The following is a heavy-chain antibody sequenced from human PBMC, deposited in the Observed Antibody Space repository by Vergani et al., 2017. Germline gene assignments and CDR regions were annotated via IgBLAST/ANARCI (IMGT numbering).Heavy chain of an antibody. J-gene: IGHJ4*02. D-gene: IGHD3-3*01. CDR3: ARGLGYYDFCSGYVFDY. CDR2: INHSGST. CDR1: GGSFSGYY. V-gene: IGHV4-34*01. Sequence: QVPLQQWGAELLKPSETLSITCAVYGGSFSGYYWSWIRQPPGKGLEWIGEINHSGSTNYNPSLKSRVTISVDTSKNQFSLKLSSVTAADTAVYYCARGLGYYDFCSGYVFDYWGQGTLVTVSS.